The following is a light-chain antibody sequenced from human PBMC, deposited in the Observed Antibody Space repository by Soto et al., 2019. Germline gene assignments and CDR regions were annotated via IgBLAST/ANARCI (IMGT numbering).Light chain of an antibody. CDR1: SSDIGDYKY. J-gene: IGLJ2*01. CDR2: DVS. CDR3: SSYTSTNFVI. V-gene: IGLV2-14*01. Sequence: QSALTQPASVSGSPGQSITISCTGSSSDIGDYKYVSWYEQHPGKAPKLMIYDVSNRPSGVSNRFSGSKSGNTASLTISGLQAEDEADYYCSSYTSTNFVIFGGGTKLTVL.